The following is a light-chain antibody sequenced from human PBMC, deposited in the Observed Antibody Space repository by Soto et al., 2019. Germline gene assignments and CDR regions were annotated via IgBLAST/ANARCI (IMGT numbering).Light chain of an antibody. CDR3: MQVLQSTST. V-gene: IGKV2-28*01. Sequence: DIVMIESRLSLPVNVXELAFICFNSSESLLHIYGXXYLXCXLQXXGXSPKXXXDSXSNRASGGPDRLSGSGSGTDFTLKISRVEAKYFGVYYCMQVLQSTSTFGQGTRLEIK. CDR1: ESLLHIYGXXY. J-gene: IGKJ5*01. CDR2: SXS.